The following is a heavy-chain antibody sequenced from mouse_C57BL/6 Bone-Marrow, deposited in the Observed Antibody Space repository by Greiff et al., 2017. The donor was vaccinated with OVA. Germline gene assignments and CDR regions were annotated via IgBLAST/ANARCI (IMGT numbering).Heavy chain of an antibody. J-gene: IGHJ1*03. D-gene: IGHD1-1*01. V-gene: IGHV5-17*01. CDR3: ARGGYYYGSSYWYFDV. CDR1: GFTFSDYG. CDR2: ISSGSSTI. Sequence: EVQLVESGGGLVKPGGSLKLSCAASGFTFSDYGMHWVRQAPEKGLEWVAYISSGSSTIYYADTVKGRFTISRDNAKNTLFLQMTSLRSEDTAMYYCARGGYYYGSSYWYFDVWGTGTTVTVSS.